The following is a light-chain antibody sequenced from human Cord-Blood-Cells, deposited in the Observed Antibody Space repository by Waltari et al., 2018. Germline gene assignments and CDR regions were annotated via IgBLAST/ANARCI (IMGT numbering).Light chain of an antibody. CDR1: SGHSSYA. J-gene: IGLJ3*02. CDR2: LNSDGSH. Sequence: QLVLTQSPSASAYLGASVKLTCTLRSGHSSYAIAWHQQQPEKGPRYLMKLNSDGSHSKGDGIPDRFSGSSSGAERYLTISSLQSEDEADYYCQTWGTGNWVFGGGTKLTVL. V-gene: IGLV4-69*01. CDR3: QTWGTGNWV.